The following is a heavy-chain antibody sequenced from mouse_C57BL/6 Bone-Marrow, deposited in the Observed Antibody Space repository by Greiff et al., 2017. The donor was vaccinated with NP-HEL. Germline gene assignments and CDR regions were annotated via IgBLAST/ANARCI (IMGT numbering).Heavy chain of an antibody. CDR2: ISDGGSYT. D-gene: IGHD1-1*01. V-gene: IGHV5-4*03. J-gene: IGHJ3*01. CDR3: ARVRAYYGSSPFAY. Sequence: EVKLVESGGGLVKPGGSLKLSCAASGFTFSSYAMSWVRQTPEKRLAWVATISDGGSYTSYPDNVKGRFTIARDNAKNNRYLQMSHLKSEDTAMYYCARVRAYYGSSPFAYWGQGTLVTVSA. CDR1: GFTFSSYA.